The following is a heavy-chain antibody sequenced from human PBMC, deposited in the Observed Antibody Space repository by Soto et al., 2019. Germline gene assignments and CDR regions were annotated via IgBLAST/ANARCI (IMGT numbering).Heavy chain of an antibody. CDR3: ARDRWLTTRRFDY. CDR2: INTGSGET. V-gene: IGHV1-3*04. Sequence: QVQLVQSGAEVKEPGASVKVSCKASGYKFSDFSMHWVRQAARQGLEWLGWINTGSGETTASQNFQCRVTVTRDTSATTAYMELNTMTSEDTATYDCARDRWLTTRRFDYWGQGTLVTVS. D-gene: IGHD4-17*01. J-gene: IGHJ4*02. CDR1: GYKFSDFS.